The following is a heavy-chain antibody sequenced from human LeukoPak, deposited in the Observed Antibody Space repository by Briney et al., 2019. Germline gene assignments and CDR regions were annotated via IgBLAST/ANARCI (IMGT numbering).Heavy chain of an antibody. CDR1: GFTFSSYS. V-gene: IGHV3-21*01. D-gene: IGHD3-22*01. Sequence: PGGSLRLSCAASGFTFSSYSMNWVRQAPGKGLEWVSSISSSSSYIYYADSVKGRFTISRDNAKYSLYLQMNSLRAEDTAVYYCAREYYYDSSGYYYASYYMDVWGKGTTVTVSS. CDR3: AREYYYDSSGYYYASYYMDV. J-gene: IGHJ6*03. CDR2: ISSSSSYI.